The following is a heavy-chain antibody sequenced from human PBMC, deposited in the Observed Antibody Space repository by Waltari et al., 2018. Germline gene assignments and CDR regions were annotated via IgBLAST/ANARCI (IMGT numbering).Heavy chain of an antibody. J-gene: IGHJ4*02. CDR2: IYYSGST. CDR1: GGSISSYY. V-gene: IGHV4-59*01. Sequence: QVQLQESGPGLVKPSETLSLTCTVSGGSISSYYWSWIRQPPGKGLEWIGYIYYSGSTNYNPSVKSRVTISVDTSKNQFSLKLSSVTAADTAVYYCARVGDYYGSGSSPYYFDYWGQGTLVTVSS. D-gene: IGHD3-10*01. CDR3: ARVGDYYGSGSSPYYFDY.